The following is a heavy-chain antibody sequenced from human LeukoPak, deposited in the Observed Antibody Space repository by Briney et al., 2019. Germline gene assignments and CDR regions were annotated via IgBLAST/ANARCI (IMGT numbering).Heavy chain of an antibody. CDR1: GYTLTQLS. Sequence: GASVKVSCKVSGYTLTQLSMHWVRQAPRKGLEWMGGFDPEDGETIYAQKFQGRVTMTEDTSTDTAYMELSSLRSEDTAVYYCATAREERHDAFDIWGQGTMVTVSS. J-gene: IGHJ3*02. CDR3: ATAREERHDAFDI. CDR2: FDPEDGET. D-gene: IGHD1-1*01. V-gene: IGHV1-24*01.